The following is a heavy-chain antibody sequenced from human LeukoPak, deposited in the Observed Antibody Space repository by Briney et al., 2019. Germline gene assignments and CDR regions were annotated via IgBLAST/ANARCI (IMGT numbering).Heavy chain of an antibody. CDR3: ARDRGSSGALRYFDWSPDFDY. D-gene: IGHD3-9*01. Sequence: PSETLSLTCTVSGGSISSHYWSWIRQPPGKGLEWIGYIHYSGSTNYNPSLKSRATISVDTSKNQFSLKLTSVTAADTAVYYCARDRGSSGALRYFDWSPDFDYWGQGTLVTVSS. V-gene: IGHV4-59*11. J-gene: IGHJ4*02. CDR1: GGSISSHY. CDR2: IHYSGST.